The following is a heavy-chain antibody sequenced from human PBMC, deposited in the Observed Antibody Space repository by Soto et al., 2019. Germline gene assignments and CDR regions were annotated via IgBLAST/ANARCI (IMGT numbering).Heavy chain of an antibody. CDR2: IIPIFGTA. Sequence: GASVKVSCKASGGTFSSYAISWVRQAPGQGLEWMGGIIPIFGTANYAQKFQGRVTITADKSTSTAYMEPSSLRSEDTAVYYCARDGQTYYDYVWGIAWGQGTLVTVSS. CDR3: ARDGQTYYDYVWGIA. CDR1: GGTFSSYA. J-gene: IGHJ5*02. V-gene: IGHV1-69*06. D-gene: IGHD3-16*01.